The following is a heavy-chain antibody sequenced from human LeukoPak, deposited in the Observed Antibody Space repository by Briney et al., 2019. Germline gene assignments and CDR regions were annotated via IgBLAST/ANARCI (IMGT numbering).Heavy chain of an antibody. V-gene: IGHV5-51*01. Sequence: GESLKISCKGSGYSFANYWIGWVRQMPGEGLEWMGIIYPGDSQTRYSPSFQGQVPISADKSISTAYLQWSSLKASDTAMYYCARHHGYCGDTSCSSIDYWGQGTLVTVSS. CDR3: ARHHGYCGDTSCSSIDY. CDR2: IYPGDSQT. D-gene: IGHD2-2*01. CDR1: GYSFANYW. J-gene: IGHJ4*02.